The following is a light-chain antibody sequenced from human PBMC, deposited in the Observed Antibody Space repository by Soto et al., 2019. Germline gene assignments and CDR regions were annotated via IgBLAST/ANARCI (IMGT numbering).Light chain of an antibody. CDR2: AAS. J-gene: IGKJ3*01. Sequence: DIQMTQSPSSLSASVGDRITITYRASQGISNYLAWYQQKPGKVPKLLIYAASTLQSGVPSRFSGSGSGTDFTLTISSLQPEDVATYYCQKFNSVPFTFGPGTKVDIK. CDR3: QKFNSVPFT. V-gene: IGKV1-27*01. CDR1: QGISNY.